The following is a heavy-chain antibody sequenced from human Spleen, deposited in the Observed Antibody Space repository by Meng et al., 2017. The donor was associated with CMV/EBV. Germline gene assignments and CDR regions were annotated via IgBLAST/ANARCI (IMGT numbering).Heavy chain of an antibody. CDR1: GFTFSDYY. J-gene: IGHJ4*02. D-gene: IGHD5-12*01. CDR2: ISSSSRYI. CDR3: ARDSSGYDHDY. Sequence: GESLKISCAASGFTFSDYYISWIRQAPGKGLEWVSSISSSSRYIYYADSVKGRFAISRDNAKNSLYLQMDSLRAEDTAVYYCARDSSGYDHDYWGQGTLVTVSS. V-gene: IGHV3-11*06.